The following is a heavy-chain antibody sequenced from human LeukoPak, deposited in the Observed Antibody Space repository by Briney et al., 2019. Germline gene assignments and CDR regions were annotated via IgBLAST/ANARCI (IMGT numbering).Heavy chain of an antibody. CDR2: INWNGGST. CDR1: RFTFDDYG. D-gene: IGHD1-26*01. V-gene: IGHV3-20*04. Sequence: GGSLRLSCAVSRFTFDDYGMSWVRQAPGKGLEWVSGINWNGGSTGYADSVKGRFIISRDNAKNFLYLQMNSLRAEDTALYYCARDNGGSYSFDYWGQGTLVTVSS. CDR3: ARDNGGSYSFDY. J-gene: IGHJ4*02.